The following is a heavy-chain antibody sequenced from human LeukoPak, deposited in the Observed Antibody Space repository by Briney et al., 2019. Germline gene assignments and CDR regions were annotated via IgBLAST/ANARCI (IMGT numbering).Heavy chain of an antibody. V-gene: IGHV4-34*01. CDR1: GGFFSGYY. Sequence: KPSGTLSLTCAVYGGFFSGYYWSWIRQPPGKGLEWIGEINHSGSTNYNPSLKSRVTISVDTSKNQFSLKLSSVTAADTAVYYCARGMVRGVIIYYYYYGMDVWGKGTTVTVSS. J-gene: IGHJ6*04. D-gene: IGHD3-10*01. CDR2: INHSGST. CDR3: ARGMVRGVIIYYYYYGMDV.